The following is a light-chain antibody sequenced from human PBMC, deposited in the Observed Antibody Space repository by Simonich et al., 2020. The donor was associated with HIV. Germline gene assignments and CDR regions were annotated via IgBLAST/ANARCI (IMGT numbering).Light chain of an antibody. Sequence: EIVLTQSPATLSLSPGERATLSCWARQSISTYIAWYQHKPGQAPRLLIYDASNRANGIPARFSGSGSGTNFTLTISSLEPEDFAVYYCQLRSNWPPTFGQGTKVEIK. CDR2: DAS. CDR1: QSISTY. V-gene: IGKV3-11*01. CDR3: QLRSNWPPT. J-gene: IGKJ1*01.